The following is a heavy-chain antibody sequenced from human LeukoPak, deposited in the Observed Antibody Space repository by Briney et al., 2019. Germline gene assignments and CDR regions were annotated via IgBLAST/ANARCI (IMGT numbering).Heavy chain of an antibody. CDR1: GYTFTSYG. D-gene: IGHD3-22*01. CDR2: IIPIFGTA. V-gene: IGHV1-69*13. CDR3: ARGGAVIVVVDDAFDI. Sequence: ASVKVSCKAAGYTFTSYGISWVRQAPGQGLEWMGGIIPIFGTANYAQKFQGRVTITADESTSTAYMELSSLRSEDTAVYYCARGGAVIVVVDDAFDIWGQGTMVTVSS. J-gene: IGHJ3*02.